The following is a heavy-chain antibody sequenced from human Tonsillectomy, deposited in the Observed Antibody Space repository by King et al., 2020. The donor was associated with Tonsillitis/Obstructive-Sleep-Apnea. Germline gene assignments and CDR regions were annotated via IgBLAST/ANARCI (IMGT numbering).Heavy chain of an antibody. V-gene: IGHV3-23*04. CDR2: ISVVNGGT. CDR1: GFTFSTYA. CDR3: AKDLAAVTGDPGS. Sequence: QLVESGGGLVQPGGSLRPSCVASGFTFSTYALTWCRQAPGKGPEGVSGISVVNGGTYYADSVNGRFPLSSANSKKTLYLQMNSLRADDTARYYCAKDLAAVTGDPGSWGQGTLVTVSS. D-gene: IGHD6-19*01. J-gene: IGHJ5*02.